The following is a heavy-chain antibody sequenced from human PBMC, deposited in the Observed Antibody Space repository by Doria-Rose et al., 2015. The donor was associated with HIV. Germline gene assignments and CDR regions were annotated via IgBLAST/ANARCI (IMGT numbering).Heavy chain of an antibody. D-gene: IGHD1-1*01. J-gene: IGHJ6*02. Sequence: QVQLQRWDAGLVKPSETLSLTCAVFGGSFSGYYWSWIRQPPGKGLEWIGEINHSGSTNYKTSLKSRVTISLDTSKKLFSLKLSSVTAADTAVYYCARGLLRGGWDDVDYYYGMDVWGQGTTVTVPS. V-gene: IGHV4-34*01. CDR1: GGSFSGYY. CDR2: INHSGST. CDR3: ARGLLRGGWDDVDYYYGMDV.